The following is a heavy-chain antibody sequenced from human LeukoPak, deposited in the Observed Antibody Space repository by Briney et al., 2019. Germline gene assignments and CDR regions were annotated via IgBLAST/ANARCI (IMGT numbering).Heavy chain of an antibody. D-gene: IGHD6-19*01. CDR2: ISWNGVAT. V-gene: IGHV3-20*04. CDR3: ARNYNGGWYFFDN. Sequence: PGGSLRLSCAASGFTFDDYGMIWVRQAPGKGLEWVSGISWNGVATGYADSVKGRFTISRDNAKNSLYLQMSSLRAEDTALYYCARNYNGGWYFFDNWGQGTLVTVSS. J-gene: IGHJ4*02. CDR1: GFTFDDYG.